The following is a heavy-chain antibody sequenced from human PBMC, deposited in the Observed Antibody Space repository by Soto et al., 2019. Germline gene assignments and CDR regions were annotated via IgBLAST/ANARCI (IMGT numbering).Heavy chain of an antibody. J-gene: IGHJ6*02. D-gene: IGHD3-10*01. V-gene: IGHV3-74*01. Sequence: EVQLAESGGGLVQPGGSLRLSCATSGFTFTDYWMHWVRQAPGKGLVWVSRINGNGRATDYADSVKGRFIISRDNAKNTLHLQRNGLRAEDTAIYYCARAPYQGYRGRDVWGQGTTVIVSS. CDR3: ARAPYQGYRGRDV. CDR1: GFTFTDYW. CDR2: INGNGRAT.